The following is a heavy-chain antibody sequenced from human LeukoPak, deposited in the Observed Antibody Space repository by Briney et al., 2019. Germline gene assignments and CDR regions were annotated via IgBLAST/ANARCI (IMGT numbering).Heavy chain of an antibody. CDR1: GFTFSTYG. Sequence: GGSLRLSCVASGFTFSTYGMSWVRQAPGKGLEWVSGINWNGGSTGYADSVKGRFTISRDNAKNSLYLQMNSLRAEDTALYHCARVRAYYYDSSGYYPNNAFDIWGQGTMVTVSS. CDR3: ARVRAYYYDSSGYYPNNAFDI. J-gene: IGHJ3*02. D-gene: IGHD3-22*01. V-gene: IGHV3-20*01. CDR2: INWNGGST.